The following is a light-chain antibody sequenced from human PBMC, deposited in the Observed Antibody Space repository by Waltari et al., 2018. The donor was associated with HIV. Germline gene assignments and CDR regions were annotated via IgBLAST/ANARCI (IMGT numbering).Light chain of an antibody. J-gene: IGLJ2*01. CDR1: NSDVGVYHY. Sequence: QSALTQPASVSGSPGQSITISCTGTNSDVGVYHYVSWYQQHPGKAPKLMIYEVSNRPSGVSNRFSGSKSGNTASLTISGLQTEDEADYYCSSYTSSDTRSVGGGTKLTVL. CDR2: EVS. V-gene: IGLV2-14*01. CDR3: SSYTSSDTRS.